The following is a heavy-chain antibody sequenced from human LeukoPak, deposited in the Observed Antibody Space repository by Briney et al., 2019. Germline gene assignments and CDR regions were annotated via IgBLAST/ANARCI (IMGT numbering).Heavy chain of an antibody. CDR1: GFTFSSYG. J-gene: IGHJ4*02. V-gene: IGHV3-33*01. CDR2: IWYDGSNK. Sequence: GGSLRLSCAASGFTFSSYGMHWVRQAPGTGLEGVAVIWYDGSNKYYADSVKGRFTISRDNSKHTLYLQMNSLRAEDTAVYYCARDGSSGWYWVDYWGQGTLVTVSS. CDR3: ARDGSSGWYWVDY. D-gene: IGHD6-19*01.